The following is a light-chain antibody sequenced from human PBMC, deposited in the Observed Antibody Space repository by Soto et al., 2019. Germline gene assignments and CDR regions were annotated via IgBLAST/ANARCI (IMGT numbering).Light chain of an antibody. J-gene: IGKJ4*01. CDR2: DAS. CDR3: QQYDNLPLT. V-gene: IGKV1-33*01. CDR1: QDISNY. Sequence: DIPLTQSPPSLSASLGDSACIXWQASQDISNYLNWYQQKPGKAPKLLIYDASNLETGVPSRFSGSVSGTDFTFTISSLQPEDIATYYCQQYDNLPLTFGGGTKVDI.